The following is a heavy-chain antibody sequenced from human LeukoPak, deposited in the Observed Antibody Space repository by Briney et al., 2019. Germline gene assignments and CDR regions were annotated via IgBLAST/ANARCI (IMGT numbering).Heavy chain of an antibody. CDR2: INHSGST. V-gene: IGHV4-34*01. CDR3: ARHRKRDIVVVPAATRLRWYFDL. D-gene: IGHD2-2*01. Sequence: ETSETLSLTCAVYGGSFSGYYWSWIRQPPGKGLEWIGEINHSGSTNYNPSLKSRVAISVDTSKNQFSLKLSSVTAADTAVYYCARHRKRDIVVVPAATRLRWYFDLWGRGTLVTVSS. J-gene: IGHJ2*01. CDR1: GGSFSGYY.